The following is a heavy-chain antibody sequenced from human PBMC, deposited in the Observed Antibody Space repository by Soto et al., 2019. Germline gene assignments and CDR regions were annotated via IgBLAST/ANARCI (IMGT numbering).Heavy chain of an antibody. D-gene: IGHD2-2*01. J-gene: IGHJ4*02. V-gene: IGHV4-59*08. CDR3: ARQCYGSTSCSKGWYYFDY. Sequence: PSETLSLTCTVSGGSISSYYWSWIRQPPGKGLEWIGYIYYSGSTNYNPSLKSRVTISVDTSKNQFSLKLSSVTAADTAVYYCARQCYGSTSCSKGWYYFDYWGQGTLVTVSS. CDR2: IYYSGST. CDR1: GGSISSYY.